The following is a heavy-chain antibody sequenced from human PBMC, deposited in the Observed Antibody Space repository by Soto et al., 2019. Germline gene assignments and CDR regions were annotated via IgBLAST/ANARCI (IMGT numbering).Heavy chain of an antibody. D-gene: IGHD6-13*01. J-gene: IGHJ6*02. CDR2: IGTAGDT. Sequence: GGSLRLSCAASGFTFSSYDMHWVHQATGKGLEWVSAIGTAGDTYYPGSVKGRFTISRENAKNSLYLQMNSLRAEDTAVYYCAREPHVAADNNYGMDVWGQGTTVTVSS. V-gene: IGHV3-13*01. CDR1: GFTFSSYD. CDR3: AREPHVAADNNYGMDV.